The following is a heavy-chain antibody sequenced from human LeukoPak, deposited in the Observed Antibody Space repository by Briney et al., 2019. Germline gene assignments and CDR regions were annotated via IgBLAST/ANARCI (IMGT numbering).Heavy chain of an antibody. V-gene: IGHV4-39*07. Sequence: SETLSLTCTVSDGSISSSSYYWGWIRQPPGKGLEWIGNIYYSGSTYYNPSLKSRVTISVDTSKNQFSLKLSSVTAADTAVYYCARVIGSLAVDPYYFDYWGQGTLVTVSS. CDR2: IYYSGST. CDR1: DGSISSSSYY. D-gene: IGHD3-16*01. CDR3: ARVIGSLAVDPYYFDY. J-gene: IGHJ4*02.